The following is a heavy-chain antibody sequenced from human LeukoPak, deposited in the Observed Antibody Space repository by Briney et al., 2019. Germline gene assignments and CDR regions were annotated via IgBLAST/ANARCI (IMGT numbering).Heavy chain of an antibody. V-gene: IGHV4-59*12. CDR3: ARVSGYDWQRFYHY. CDR1: GGFISSYY. Sequence: SETLSLTCTVSGGFISSYYGSWIRQPPGKGLEWIGYIYYSGSTNYNRSLKRRVTISVDTSKNQFSLKLSSVTAADTAMYYCARVSGYDWQRFYHYWAQGRLVSVSS. J-gene: IGHJ4*02. D-gene: IGHD5-12*01. CDR2: IYYSGST.